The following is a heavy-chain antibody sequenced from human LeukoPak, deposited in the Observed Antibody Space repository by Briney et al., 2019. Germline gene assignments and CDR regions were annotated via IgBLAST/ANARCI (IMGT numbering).Heavy chain of an antibody. CDR2: ISAYNGNT. D-gene: IGHD5-18*01. J-gene: IGHJ4*02. V-gene: IGHV1-18*01. CDR3: ARDRDRGYSYGSDY. Sequence: ASVKVSCQASGYTFTSYGISWVRQAPGQGLEWMGWISAYNGNTNYAQKLQGRVTMTTDTSTSTAYMEPRSLRSDDTAVYYCARDRDRGYSYGSDYWGQGTLVTVSS. CDR1: GYTFTSYG.